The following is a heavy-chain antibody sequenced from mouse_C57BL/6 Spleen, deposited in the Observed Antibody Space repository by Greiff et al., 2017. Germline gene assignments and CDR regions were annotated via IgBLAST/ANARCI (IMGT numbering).Heavy chain of an antibody. Sequence: QVQLPQSGPELVKPGASVKISCKASGYAFSSPWMNRVKQRPGKGLEWIGRIYTGDGDTNYNGKFKGKATLTADNSSSTAYMQLSRLTSEDSAVYFCAISDIYYGNYVPFDYWGQGTTLTVSS. D-gene: IGHD2-1*01. V-gene: IGHV1-82*01. CDR2: IYTGDGDT. J-gene: IGHJ2*01. CDR1: GYAFSSPW. CDR3: AISDIYYGNYVPFDY.